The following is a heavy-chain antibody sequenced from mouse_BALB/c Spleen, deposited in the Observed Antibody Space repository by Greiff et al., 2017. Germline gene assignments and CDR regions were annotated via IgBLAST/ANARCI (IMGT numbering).Heavy chain of an antibody. J-gene: IGHJ3*01. CDR3: ARGGHYYGYAFAY. CDR1: GYSITSDYA. CDR2: ISYSGST. V-gene: IGHV3-2*02. Sequence: EVKLVESGPGLVKPSQSLSLTCTVTGYSITSDYAWNWIRQFPGNKLEWMGYISYSGSTSYNPSLKSRISITRDTSKNQFFLQLNSVTTEDTATYYCARGGHYYGYAFAYWGQGTLVTGSA. D-gene: IGHD1-2*01.